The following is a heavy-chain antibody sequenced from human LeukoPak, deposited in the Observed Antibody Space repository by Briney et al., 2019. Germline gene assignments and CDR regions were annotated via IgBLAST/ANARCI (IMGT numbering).Heavy chain of an antibody. V-gene: IGHV3-30*04. J-gene: IGHJ4*02. CDR2: ISYDGSNK. CDR3: AGRGYYYSVDY. D-gene: IGHD3-22*01. Sequence: GGSLRLSCAASGFTFSSYAMHWVRQAPGKGLEWVAVISYDGSNKYYADSVKGRFTISRDNSKNTLYLQMNSLRAEDTAVYYCAGRGYYYSVDYWGQGTLVTVSS. CDR1: GFTFSSYA.